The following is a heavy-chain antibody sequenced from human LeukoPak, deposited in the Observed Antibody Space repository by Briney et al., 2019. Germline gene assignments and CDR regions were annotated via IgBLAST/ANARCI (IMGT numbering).Heavy chain of an antibody. CDR3: SRMLYCSGGSCSSDY. CDR1: GFTFGDYA. J-gene: IGHJ4*02. D-gene: IGHD2-15*01. CDR2: IRSKAYGGTA. V-gene: IGHV3-49*04. Sequence: GGSLRLSCTASGFTFGDYAMTWVRQAPGKGLEWVGFIRSKAYGGTAEYAASVKGRFTLSRDDSKSIAYLQMNRLETEDTAVYFCSRMLYCSGGSCSSDYGGQGTLVTVSP.